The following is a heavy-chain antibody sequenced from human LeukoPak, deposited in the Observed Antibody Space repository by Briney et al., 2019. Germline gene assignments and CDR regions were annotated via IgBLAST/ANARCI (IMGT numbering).Heavy chain of an antibody. CDR2: IKEDGSER. CDR1: AFIFSGHW. CDR3: ARIGYSSSSFDY. J-gene: IGHJ4*02. D-gene: IGHD6-13*01. Sequence: GGSLRLSCEGSAFIFSGHWMNWVRQTPGKGLEWVASIKEDGSERQYVDSVKGRFSISRDNTKGSLFLQLNSLRAEDTAVYYCARIGYSSSSFDYWGQGTLVIVSS. V-gene: IGHV3-7*01.